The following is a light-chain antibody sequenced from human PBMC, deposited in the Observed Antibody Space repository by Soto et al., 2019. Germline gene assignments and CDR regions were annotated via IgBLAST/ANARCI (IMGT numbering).Light chain of an antibody. Sequence: EIVLTQSPGTLSFSPGQRATLSCRATQSVSSGYLAWYQKKPGQAPRLLIYAASNRANGIPDRFSGSGSGTDFTITISGPEPEDFAIYYCSQYGSSPYTFGPGTKLEIK. CDR3: SQYGSSPYT. J-gene: IGKJ2*01. CDR2: AAS. CDR1: QSVSSGY. V-gene: IGKV3-20*01.